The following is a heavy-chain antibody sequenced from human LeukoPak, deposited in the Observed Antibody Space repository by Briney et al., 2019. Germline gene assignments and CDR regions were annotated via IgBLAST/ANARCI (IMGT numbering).Heavy chain of an antibody. CDR3: AKESVPWFGELPSYYFDY. Sequence: GGSLRLSCAASGFTFSSYAMSWVRQAPGKGLEWVPAISGSGGSTYYADSVKGRFTISRDNSKNTLYLQMNSLRAEDTAVYYCAKESVPWFGELPSYYFDYWGQGTLVTVSS. CDR1: GFTFSSYA. V-gene: IGHV3-23*01. J-gene: IGHJ4*02. CDR2: ISGSGGST. D-gene: IGHD3-10*01.